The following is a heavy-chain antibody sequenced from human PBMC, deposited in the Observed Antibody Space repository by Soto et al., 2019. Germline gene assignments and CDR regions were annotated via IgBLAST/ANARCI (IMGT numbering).Heavy chain of an antibody. Sequence: QVQLVESGGGVVQPGRSLRLSCAASGFTFSSYGMHWVRQAPGKGLEWVAVISYDGSNKYYADSVKGRFTISRDNSKNTLYLQMNSLRAEDTAVYYCAKDRGGYSIFYYYGMDVWGQGTTVTVSS. CDR3: AKDRGGYSIFYYYGMDV. J-gene: IGHJ6*02. CDR1: GFTFSSYG. D-gene: IGHD1-26*01. V-gene: IGHV3-30*18. CDR2: ISYDGSNK.